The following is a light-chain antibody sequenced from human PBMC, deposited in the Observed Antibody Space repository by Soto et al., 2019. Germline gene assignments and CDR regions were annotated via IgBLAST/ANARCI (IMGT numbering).Light chain of an antibody. CDR1: QSVSSN. CDR3: QQYNNWLRT. CDR2: GAS. V-gene: IGKV3-15*01. J-gene: IGKJ1*01. Sequence: EIVMTQAPAPPSVFPGEKTTPSFRASQSVSSNLAWYQQKPGQAPRLLIYGASTRATGIPARFSGSGSGTEFTLTISSLQSEDFAVYYCQQYNNWLRTFGQGTKVDIK.